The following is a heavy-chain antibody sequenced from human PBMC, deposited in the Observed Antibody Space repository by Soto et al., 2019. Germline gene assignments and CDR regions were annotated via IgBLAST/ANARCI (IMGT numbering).Heavy chain of an antibody. J-gene: IGHJ6*02. CDR2: ISAYNGNT. D-gene: IGHD3-22*01. V-gene: IGHV1-18*01. CDR1: GYTFTSYG. CDR3: ARDSEGYYDSSGYPPADV. Sequence: ASVKVSCKASGYTFTSYGISWVRQAPGQGLEWMGWISAYNGNTNYAQKLQGRVTMTTDTSTSTAYMGLRSLRSDDTAVYYCARDSEGYYDSSGYPPADVWGQGTTVTVSS.